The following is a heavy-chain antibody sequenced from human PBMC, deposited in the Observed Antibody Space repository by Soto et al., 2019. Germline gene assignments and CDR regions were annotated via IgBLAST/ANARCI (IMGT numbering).Heavy chain of an antibody. CDR3: ARNVNSGFDY. V-gene: IGHV1-46*01. CDR1: GSTFTTYY. CDR2: MNPSGGST. J-gene: IGHJ4*02. D-gene: IGHD1-1*01. Sequence: ASGKVCFESSGSTFTTYYIHWVRQAPGQGLEWMGFMNPSGGSTSYAQKFQGRVTMTRDTSTSTVYMELSSLRSEDTAVYYCARNVNSGFDYWGQGTLVT.